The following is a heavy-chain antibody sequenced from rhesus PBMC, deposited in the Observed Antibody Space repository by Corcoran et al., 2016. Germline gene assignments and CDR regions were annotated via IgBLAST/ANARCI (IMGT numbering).Heavy chain of an antibody. CDR3: ASGIAGKYDY. CDR2: IYGSGSST. V-gene: IGHV4-169*02. J-gene: IGHJ4*01. Sequence: QLQLQESGPGLVKPSETLSVTCAVSGGSISSSYWSWIHEAPGKGLEWIGYIYGSGSSTNYNPALNSRVTLSVDTSKNQLSLTLSSVTAADTAVYYCASGIAGKYDYWGQGVLVTVSS. CDR1: GGSISSSY. D-gene: IGHD1-1-1*01.